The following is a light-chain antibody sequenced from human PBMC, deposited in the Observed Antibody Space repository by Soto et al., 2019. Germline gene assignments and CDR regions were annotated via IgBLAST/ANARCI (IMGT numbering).Light chain of an antibody. J-gene: IGKJ2*01. CDR1: QSVDNNY. V-gene: IGKV3-20*01. CDR2: GSS. CDR3: QQYGSSYT. Sequence: EIVLTQSPGTLSLSPGERATLSCRASQSVDNNYLSWYQQRPGQAPRLLIYGSSYRATGIPDRFSGSGSGTDFSLTISRLEPEDFAVYYCQQYGSSYTFGQGTKLEIK.